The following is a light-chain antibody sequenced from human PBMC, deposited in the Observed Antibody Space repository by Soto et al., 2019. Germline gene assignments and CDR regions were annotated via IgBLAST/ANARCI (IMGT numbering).Light chain of an antibody. Sequence: AIRTTQSPSSFSASTGDRVTITCRASQGISSYLAWYQQKPGKAPKLLIYAASTLQSGVPSRFSGSGSGTDFTLTISCLRSEDFATYYCQQYYSYPRTFGQGTKVDIK. V-gene: IGKV1-8*01. CDR2: AAS. CDR3: QQYYSYPRT. CDR1: QGISSY. J-gene: IGKJ2*01.